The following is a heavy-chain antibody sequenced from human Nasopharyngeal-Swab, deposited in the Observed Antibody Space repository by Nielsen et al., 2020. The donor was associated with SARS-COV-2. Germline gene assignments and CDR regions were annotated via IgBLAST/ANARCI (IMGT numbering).Heavy chain of an antibody. CDR1: GFTFSSYD. CDR2: IGTADDT. Sequence: GGSLRLSCAASGFTFSSYDMHWVRQATGKGLEWVSAIGTADDTYYPGSVKGRFTISRENAKNSLYLQMNSLRAEDTAVYYCASGTVTLLHYWGQGTLVTVSS. V-gene: IGHV3-13*01. CDR3: ASGTVTLLHY. J-gene: IGHJ4*02. D-gene: IGHD4-23*01.